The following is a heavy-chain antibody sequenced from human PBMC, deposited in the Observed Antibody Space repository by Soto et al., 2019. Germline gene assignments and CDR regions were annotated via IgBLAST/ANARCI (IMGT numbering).Heavy chain of an antibody. V-gene: IGHV1-3*01. J-gene: IGHJ4*02. CDR1: GYTFTSYA. CDR2: INAGNGNT. Sequence: QVQLVQSXXXXKKPXXXXXXSCXASGYTFTSYAMHWVRQAPGQRLEWMGWINAGNGNTKYSQKFQGRVTITRDTSASTAYMELSSLRSEDTAVYYCARSIVVVTALDYWGQGTLVTVSS. D-gene: IGHD2-21*02. CDR3: ARSIVVVTALDY.